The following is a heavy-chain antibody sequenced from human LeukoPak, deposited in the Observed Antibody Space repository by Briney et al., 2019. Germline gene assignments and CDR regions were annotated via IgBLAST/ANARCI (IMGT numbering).Heavy chain of an antibody. Sequence: SETLSLTCTVSGGSISSYYWSWIRQPPGKGLEWIGYIYYSGSTNYNPSLKSRVTISVDTSKNQFSLKLSSVTAADTAVYYCARPTYYDILTGSANWFDPWGQGTLVTVSS. CDR2: IYYSGST. J-gene: IGHJ5*02. D-gene: IGHD3-9*01. CDR1: GGSISSYY. V-gene: IGHV4-59*12. CDR3: ARPTYYDILTGSANWFDP.